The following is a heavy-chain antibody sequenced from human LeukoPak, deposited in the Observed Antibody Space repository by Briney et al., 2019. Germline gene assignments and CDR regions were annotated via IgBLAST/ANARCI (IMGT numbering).Heavy chain of an antibody. J-gene: IGHJ4*02. CDR3: TTDPTYYDSFDY. D-gene: IGHD3-9*01. Sequence: GGSLRLSCAASGFTFSNAWMSWVRQAPGKGLEWVGRIKSKTDGGTTDYAAPVKGRFTISRDDSKNTLYLQMNSLKTEDTAVYYCTTDPTYYDSFDYWGQGTLVTVSS. V-gene: IGHV3-15*01. CDR2: IKSKTDGGTT. CDR1: GFTFSNAW.